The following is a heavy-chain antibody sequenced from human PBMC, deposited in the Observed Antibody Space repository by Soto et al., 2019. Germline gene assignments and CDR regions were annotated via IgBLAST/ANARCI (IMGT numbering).Heavy chain of an antibody. CDR2: IRSKANSYAT. Sequence: LRLSCAASGFTFSGSAMHWVRQASGKGLEWVGRIRSKANSYATAYAASVKGRFTISRDDSKNTAYLQMNSLKTEDTAVYYCTMYYYDSSGSDAFDIWGQGTMVT. J-gene: IGHJ3*02. CDR1: GFTFSGSA. CDR3: TMYYYDSSGSDAFDI. D-gene: IGHD3-22*01. V-gene: IGHV3-73*01.